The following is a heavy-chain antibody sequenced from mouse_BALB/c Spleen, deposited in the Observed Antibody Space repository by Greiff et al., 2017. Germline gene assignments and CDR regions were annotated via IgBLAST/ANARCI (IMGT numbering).Heavy chain of an antibody. Sequence: QVQLQQSAAELARPGASVKMSCKASGYTFTSYTMHWVKQRPGQGLEWIGYINPSSGYTEYNQKFKDKTTLTAVKSSSTAYMQLSSLTSEDSAVYYCARKNDLYYAMDYWGQGTSVTVSS. V-gene: IGHV1-4*02. J-gene: IGHJ4*01. D-gene: IGHD2-3*01. CDR2: INPSSGYT. CDR3: ARKNDLYYAMDY. CDR1: GYTFTSYT.